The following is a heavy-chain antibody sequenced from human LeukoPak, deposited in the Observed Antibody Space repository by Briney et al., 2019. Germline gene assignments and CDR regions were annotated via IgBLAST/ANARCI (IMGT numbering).Heavy chain of an antibody. CDR3: ARMGKDDYGDYRDYYYYYGMDV. D-gene: IGHD4-17*01. Sequence: ASVMVSCKASGYTFTSYDINWVRQATGQGLEWMGWMNPNSGNTGYAQKFQGRVTMTRNTSISTAYMELSSLRSEDTAVYYCARMGKDDYGDYRDYYYYYGMDVWGQGTTVTVSS. CDR1: GYTFTSYD. CDR2: MNPNSGNT. V-gene: IGHV1-8*01. J-gene: IGHJ6*02.